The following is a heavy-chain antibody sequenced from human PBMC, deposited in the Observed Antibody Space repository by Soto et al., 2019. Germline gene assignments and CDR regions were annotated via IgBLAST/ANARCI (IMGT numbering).Heavy chain of an antibody. D-gene: IGHD1-1*01. CDR3: ARNGTQTGYSYGMDV. CDR2: IIPIFGTA. V-gene: IGHV1-69*13. Sequence: ASVKVSCKASRVAFSKFIVTWVRQAPGLGLEWVGGIIPIFGTANYAQKFQGRVTITADESTSTSYMEVSSLRSEDTAVYYCARNGTQTGYSYGMDVWGQGTMVTVSS. J-gene: IGHJ6*02. CDR1: RVAFSKFI.